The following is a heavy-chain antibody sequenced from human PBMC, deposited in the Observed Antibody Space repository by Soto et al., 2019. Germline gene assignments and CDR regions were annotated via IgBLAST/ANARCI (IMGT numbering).Heavy chain of an antibody. CDR2: IKAGNGNT. D-gene: IGHD2-15*01. J-gene: IGHJ6*03. V-gene: IGHV1-3*01. Sequence: GASVNVSSKASGYTFTSYAMRWLRQAPGQSLEWMGWIKAGNGNTKYSQKFKGRVTITRDTSASTAYMELSSLRSEDTAVYYCARGEDIVVVPYPHNMDVWGKRTTVTVSS. CDR1: GYTFTSYA. CDR3: ARGEDIVVVPYPHNMDV.